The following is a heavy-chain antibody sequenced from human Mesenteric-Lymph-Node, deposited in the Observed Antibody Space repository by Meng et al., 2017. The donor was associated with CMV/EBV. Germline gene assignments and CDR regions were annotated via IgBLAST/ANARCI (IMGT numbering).Heavy chain of an antibody. CDR3: ARRASDCSSTDCYYYFDY. CDR2: IFYSGNT. Sequence: ISSSVYYWVGIRQQPRRGLEWIGYIFYSGNTYFNPSLKSRVTISVDTSENQFSLRLSSVTAADTAVYYCARRASDCSSTDCYYYFDYWGQGTLVTVSS. V-gene: IGHV4-31*02. CDR1: ISSSVYY. J-gene: IGHJ4*02. D-gene: IGHD2-2*01.